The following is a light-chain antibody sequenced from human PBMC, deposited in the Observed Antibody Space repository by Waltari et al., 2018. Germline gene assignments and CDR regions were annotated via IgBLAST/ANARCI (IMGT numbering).Light chain of an antibody. V-gene: IGLV2-23*01. CDR3: CSYASGSTII. J-gene: IGLJ2*01. Sequence: QSALTQPASVSGSPGQSITISCTGTSNDVGSYNLVSWYQRHPGKAPELLIYEGSKRPSGVCNRFSGSKSGSTASLTISGLQAEDEADYFCCSYASGSTIIFGGGTKLTVL. CDR2: EGS. CDR1: SNDVGSYNL.